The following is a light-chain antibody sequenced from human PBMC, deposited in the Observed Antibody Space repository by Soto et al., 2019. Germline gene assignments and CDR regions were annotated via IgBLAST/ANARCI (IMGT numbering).Light chain of an antibody. CDR2: DVS. V-gene: IGLV2-14*01. CDR1: ITDVGSSNY. CDR3: SSYTTTSTWV. Sequence: QSALTQPASVSGSPGQSITISCTGTITDVGSSNYVSWYKQHPGKAPKLMIYDVSNRPSGVSNRFSGSKSGNTASLTISGLQAEDEADCYCSSYTTTSTWVFGGGTKLTVL. J-gene: IGLJ2*01.